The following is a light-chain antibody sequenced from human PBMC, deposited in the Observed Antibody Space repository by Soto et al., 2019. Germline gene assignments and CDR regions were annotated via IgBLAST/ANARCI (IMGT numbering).Light chain of an antibody. CDR2: DAS. V-gene: IGKV3-11*01. CDR3: QQRNNWRPSIT. Sequence: ETVLTQSPATLSLSPGDRATLSCRASQSVTTFLALYQQKPAQAPRLLIYDASDRATGIPARVRCSGSGTDFTLTISSVEPEDFAIYYCQQRNNWRPSITFGQGTRLEIK. J-gene: IGKJ5*01. CDR1: QSVTTF.